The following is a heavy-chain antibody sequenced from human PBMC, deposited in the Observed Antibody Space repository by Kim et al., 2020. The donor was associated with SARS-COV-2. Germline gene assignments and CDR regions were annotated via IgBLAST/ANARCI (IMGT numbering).Heavy chain of an antibody. CDR3: ARGLGYYYGMDV. V-gene: IGHV3-30*01. Sequence: YADSVKGRFTISRDNSKNTVYLQMNSLRAEDTAVYYCARGLGYYYGMDVWDQGTTVTVSS. J-gene: IGHJ6*02. D-gene: IGHD3-16*01.